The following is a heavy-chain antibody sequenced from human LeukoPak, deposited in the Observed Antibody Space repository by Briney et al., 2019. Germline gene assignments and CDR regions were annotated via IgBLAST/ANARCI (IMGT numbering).Heavy chain of an antibody. CDR2: IRYDGSNK. CDR1: GFTLSSYG. J-gene: IGHJ4*02. CDR3: VRSTQTYYFDY. Sequence: EGSLRLSRAASGFTLSSYGMHWVRQAPSKGLEWVAYIRYDGSNKYYADSVKGRFTISRDNSKNTLCLQMNSLRAEDTAVYYCVRSTQTYYFDYWGQGTLVTVSS. V-gene: IGHV3-30*02.